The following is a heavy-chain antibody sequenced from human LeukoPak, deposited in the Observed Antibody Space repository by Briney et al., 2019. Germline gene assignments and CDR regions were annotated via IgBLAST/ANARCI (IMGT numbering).Heavy chain of an antibody. V-gene: IGHV3-48*03. CDR1: GFTFSSYE. CDR2: ISSSGSTI. CDR3: ARDQGIAARGGMDV. D-gene: IGHD6-6*01. J-gene: IGHJ6*02. Sequence: GGSLRLSCAASGFTFSSYEMNWVRQAPGKGLEWVSYISSSGSTIYYADSVKGRFTISRDNAKNSLYLQMNSLRAEDTAVYYCARDQGIAARGGMDVRGQGTTVTVSS.